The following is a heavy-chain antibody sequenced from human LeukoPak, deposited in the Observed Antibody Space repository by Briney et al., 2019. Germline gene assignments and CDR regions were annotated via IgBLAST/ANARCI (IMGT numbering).Heavy chain of an antibody. CDR1: GYTFTGYY. CDR2: INPNSGGT. V-gene: IGHV1-2*06. D-gene: IGHD6-19*01. CDR3: ARAGSSGWYGFGYYYYYYMDV. J-gene: IGHJ6*03. Sequence: ASVKVSCKASGYTFTGYYMHWLRQAPGQGLEWMGRINPNSGGTNYAQKFQGRVTMTRDTSISTAYMELSRLRSDDTAVYYCARAGSSGWYGFGYYYYYYMDVWGKGTTVTVSS.